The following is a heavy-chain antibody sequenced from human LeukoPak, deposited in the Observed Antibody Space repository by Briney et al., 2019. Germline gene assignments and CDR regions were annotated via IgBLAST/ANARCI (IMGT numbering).Heavy chain of an antibody. CDR1: GFTFSSNW. D-gene: IGHD4-17*01. J-gene: IGHJ4*02. V-gene: IGHV3-30*18. CDR3: AKDHYGDFFGFDY. CDR2: ISYDGSNK. Sequence: GGSLRLSCVAFGFTFSSNWMSWVRQAPGKGLEWVAVISYDGSNKNYADYVKGRFTISRDNSKNTLYLQMNSLRAEDTAVYYCAKDHYGDFFGFDYWGQGTLVTVSS.